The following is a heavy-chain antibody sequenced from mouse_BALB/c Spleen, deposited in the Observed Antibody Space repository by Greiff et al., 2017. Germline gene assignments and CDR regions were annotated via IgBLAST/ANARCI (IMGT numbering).Heavy chain of an antibody. CDR2: ISSGGST. J-gene: IGHJ3*01. V-gene: IGHV5-6-5*01. D-gene: IGHD2-3*01. Sequence: DVQLVESGGGLVKPGGSLKLSCAASGFTFSSYDMSWVRQTPEKRLEWVASISSGGSTYYPASVMDRFTISRDNARNILYLQMSSLRSEDTAMYYCERAYYGYYEAWFAYWGQGTLVTVSA. CDR1: GFTFSSYD. CDR3: ERAYYGYYEAWFAY.